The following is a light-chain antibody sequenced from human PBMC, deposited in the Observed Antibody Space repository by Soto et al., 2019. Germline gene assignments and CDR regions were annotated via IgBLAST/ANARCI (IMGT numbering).Light chain of an antibody. Sequence: SYELTQPPSVSVAPGKTARITCGGNNIGSKSVHWYQQKPGQAPVLVIYYDSDRPSGIPERFSGSNSGNTATLTISRVEAGDESDYYCQVWDSRSDPRGVFGTGTKLTVL. J-gene: IGLJ1*01. CDR1: NIGSKS. V-gene: IGLV3-21*04. CDR3: QVWDSRSDPRGV. CDR2: YDS.